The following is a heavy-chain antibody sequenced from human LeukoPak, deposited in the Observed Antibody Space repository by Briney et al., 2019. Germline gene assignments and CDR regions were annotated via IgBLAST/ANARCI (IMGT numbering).Heavy chain of an antibody. CDR2: ISYDGSNK. D-gene: IGHD6-19*01. V-gene: IGHV3-30*18. J-gene: IGHJ6*03. CDR1: GFTFSSYG. Sequence: PGRSLRLSCAASGFTFSSYGMHWVRQAPGKGLEWVAVISYDGSNKYYADSVKGRFTISRDNSKNTLYLQMNSLRAEDTAVYYCAKDKMGRRSKWLVGGEVYYYYMDVWGKGTTVTVSS. CDR3: AKDKMGRRSKWLVGGEVYYYYMDV.